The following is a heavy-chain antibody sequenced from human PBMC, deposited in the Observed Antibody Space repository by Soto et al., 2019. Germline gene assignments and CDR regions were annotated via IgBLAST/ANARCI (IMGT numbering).Heavy chain of an antibody. Sequence: PSETLSLTCTVSGGSISSYYWSWIRQPPGKGLEWIGYIYYSGSTNYNPSLKSRVTISVDTSKNQFSLKLSSVTAADTAVYYCARHGRRGYASNFDYWGQGTLVTVS. J-gene: IGHJ4*02. V-gene: IGHV4-59*08. CDR2: IYYSGST. CDR1: GGSISSYY. CDR3: ARHGRRGYASNFDY. D-gene: IGHD5-12*01.